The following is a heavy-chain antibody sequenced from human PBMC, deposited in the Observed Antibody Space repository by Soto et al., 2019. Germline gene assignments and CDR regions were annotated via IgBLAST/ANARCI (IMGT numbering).Heavy chain of an antibody. Sequence: KASETLSLTCTVSGGSISSGDYYWSWIRQPPGKGLEWIGYIYYSGSTYYNPSLKSRVTISVDTSKNHFSLKLGSVPAADTALYYCSRRAPEGFDPWGQGTLVTVSS. V-gene: IGHV4-30-4*01. CDR3: SRRAPEGFDP. CDR1: GGSISSGDYY. J-gene: IGHJ5*02. CDR2: IYYSGST.